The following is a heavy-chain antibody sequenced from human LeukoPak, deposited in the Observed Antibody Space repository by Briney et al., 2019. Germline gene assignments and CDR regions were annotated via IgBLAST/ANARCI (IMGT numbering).Heavy chain of an antibody. V-gene: IGHV4-59*01. CDR2: IHSSGST. CDR1: GGSISGSY. CDR3: ARVGSEAVAGTGQYYFDY. D-gene: IGHD6-19*01. J-gene: IGHJ4*02. Sequence: PSETLSLTCTVSGGSISGSYWSWIRQPPGKGLEWIAYIHSSGSTNYNPSLKSRVTISVDTSKNQFSLKLTSVTAADTAVYYCARVGSEAVAGTGQYYFDYWGQGTLVTVSS.